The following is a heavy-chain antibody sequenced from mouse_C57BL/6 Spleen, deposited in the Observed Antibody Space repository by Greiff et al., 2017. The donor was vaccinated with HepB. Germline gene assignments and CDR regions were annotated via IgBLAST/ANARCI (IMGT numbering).Heavy chain of an antibody. Sequence: QVQLKQSGPELVKPGASVKISCKASGYAFSSSWMNWVKQRPGKGLEWIGRIYPGDGDTNYNGKFKGKATLTADKSSSTAYMQLSSLTSEDTAVYFCARNCGDCFDYWGQGTTVTVSA. CDR3: ARNCGDCFDY. J-gene: IGHJ2*01. CDR1: GYAFSSSW. V-gene: IGHV1-82*01. D-gene: IGHD4-1*01. CDR2: IYPGDGDT.